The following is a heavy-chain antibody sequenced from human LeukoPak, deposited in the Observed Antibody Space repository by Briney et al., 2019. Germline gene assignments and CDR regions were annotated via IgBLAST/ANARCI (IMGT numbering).Heavy chain of an antibody. J-gene: IGHJ4*02. CDR1: GITFTNVW. D-gene: IGHD3-3*01. Sequence: GGSLRLSRAASGITFTNVWMSWVRQAPGKGLEWVGRIKSKTDGGTADYAAPVKGRFTISRDDSKTPLYLQMNSLKTEDTAVYYCTTDRMYYDYWSGYSYWGQGTLVTVSS. CDR2: IKSKTDGGTA. CDR3: TTDRMYYDYWSGYSY. V-gene: IGHV3-15*01.